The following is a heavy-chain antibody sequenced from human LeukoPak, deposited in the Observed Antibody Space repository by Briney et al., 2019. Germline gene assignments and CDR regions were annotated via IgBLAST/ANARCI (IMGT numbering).Heavy chain of an antibody. Sequence: ASVKVSCKVSGYTLTELSMHWVRQAPGKGREGMGGFDPEDGETVYAQKFQGRVTMTEDTSTDTAYMELSSLRSEDTAVYYCATLPYGSGSHYYYYYMDVWGKGTTVTISS. V-gene: IGHV1-24*01. CDR1: GYTLTELS. J-gene: IGHJ6*03. D-gene: IGHD3-10*01. CDR3: ATLPYGSGSHYYYYYMDV. CDR2: FDPEDGET.